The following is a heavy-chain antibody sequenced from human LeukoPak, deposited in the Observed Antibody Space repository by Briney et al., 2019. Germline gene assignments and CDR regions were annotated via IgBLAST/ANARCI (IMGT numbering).Heavy chain of an antibody. Sequence: GGSLRLSCAASGFTFSSYAMSWVRQAPGKGLEWVSAISASGGSTFYADSVKGRFTISRDNSQNTLYLQMNSLRAEDTALYYCARGAGDDTSGSRMKGAFDYWGQGTLVTVSS. D-gene: IGHD3-22*01. CDR2: ISASGGST. CDR1: GFTFSSYA. CDR3: ARGAGDDTSGSRMKGAFDY. V-gene: IGHV3-23*01. J-gene: IGHJ4*02.